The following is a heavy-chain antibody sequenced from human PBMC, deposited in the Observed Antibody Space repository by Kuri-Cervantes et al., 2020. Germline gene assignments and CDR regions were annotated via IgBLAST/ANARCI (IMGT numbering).Heavy chain of an antibody. D-gene: IGHD3-22*01. CDR2: IYHSGTT. CDR3: AKYYYDNSGWWLDALDI. V-gene: IGHV4-38-2*01. Sequence: SQTLSLTCAVSGYSINSGYYWGWIRQPPGKGLEWIGSIYHSGTTYFHPSLKSRVTISVDTSKNQFSLKLSSVAAADTAVYYCAKYYYDNSGWWLDALDIWGQGTMVPSPQ. CDR1: GYSINSGYY. J-gene: IGHJ3*02.